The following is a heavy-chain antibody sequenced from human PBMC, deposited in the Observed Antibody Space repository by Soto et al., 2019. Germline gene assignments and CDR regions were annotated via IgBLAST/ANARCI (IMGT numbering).Heavy chain of an antibody. D-gene: IGHD3-10*01. CDR3: ACGSGSYGLDGRESLYYYYYGMDV. V-gene: IGHV1-69*13. CDR2: IIPIFGTA. J-gene: IGHJ6*02. CDR1: GGTFSSYA. Sequence: GASVKVSCKASGGTFSSYAISWVRQAPGQGLEWMGGIIPIFGTANYAQKFQGRVTITADESTSTAYMELSSLRSEDTAVYYCACGSGSYGLDGRESLYYYYYGMDVWGQGTTVTVSS.